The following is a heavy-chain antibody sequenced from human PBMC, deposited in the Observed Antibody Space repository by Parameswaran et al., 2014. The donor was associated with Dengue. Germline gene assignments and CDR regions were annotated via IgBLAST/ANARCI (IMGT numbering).Heavy chain of an antibody. J-gene: IGHJ4*02. CDR2: INPSGGST. D-gene: IGHD5-12*01. Sequence: WVRQAPGQGLEWMGIINPSGGSTSYAQKFQGRVTMTRDTSTSTVYMELSSLRSEDTAVYYCAWGGYLYFDYWGQGTLVTVSS. CDR3: AWGGYLYFDY. V-gene: IGHV1-46*01.